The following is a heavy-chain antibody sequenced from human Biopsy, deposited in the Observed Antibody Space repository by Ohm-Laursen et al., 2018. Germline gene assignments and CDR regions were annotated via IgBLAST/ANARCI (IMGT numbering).Heavy chain of an antibody. CDR3: AIFEGYSDDNLDYEHYGMDV. J-gene: IGHJ6*02. Sequence: SVKVSCKGSEFSFSRYGMHWVRQAPGRGLEWLGIISPSGGGTMDTQKFQDRLTMTRDTSTSTVHMELKSLKSEDTAVYYCAIFEGYSDDNLDYEHYGMDVWGQGTTVTASS. CDR2: ISPSGGGT. D-gene: IGHD1-26*01. V-gene: IGHV1-46*01. CDR1: EFSFSRYG.